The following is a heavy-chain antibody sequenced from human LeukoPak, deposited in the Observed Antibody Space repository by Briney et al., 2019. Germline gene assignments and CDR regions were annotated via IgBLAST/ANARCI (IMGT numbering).Heavy chain of an antibody. V-gene: IGHV3-48*01. Sequence: RGSLKLSCKASGSTFSSYTINWVRQAPGQGLEWISYIIRGSGTTYYAENFKGRFTISRDNAKNSLFLQMNSLRAEDTAVYYCAALRGLQNWYSDLWGRGTLVTVSS. CDR2: IIRGSGTT. CDR1: GSTFSSYT. CDR3: AALRGLQNWYSDL. J-gene: IGHJ2*01. D-gene: IGHD4-17*01.